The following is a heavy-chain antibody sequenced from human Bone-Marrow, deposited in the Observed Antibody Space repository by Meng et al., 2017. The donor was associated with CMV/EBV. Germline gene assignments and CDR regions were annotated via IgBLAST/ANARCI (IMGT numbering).Heavy chain of an antibody. CDR3: ATYIGTNDAFDI. J-gene: IGHJ3*02. V-gene: IGHV1-24*01. CDR1: GYTLTELS. Sequence: ASVKVSCKVSGYTLTELSMHWVRQAPGKGLEWVGGFDPEDGETIYAQKFQGRVTMTEDTSTDTAYMELSSLRSEDTAVYYCATYIGTNDAFDIWGQGTMVTVSS. D-gene: IGHD5-12*01. CDR2: FDPEDGET.